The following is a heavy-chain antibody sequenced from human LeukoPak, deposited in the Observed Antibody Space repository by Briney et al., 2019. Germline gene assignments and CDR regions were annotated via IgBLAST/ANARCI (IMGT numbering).Heavy chain of an antibody. J-gene: IGHJ5*02. CDR1: GLTFSSND. CDR3: ATDAGHWFDP. Sequence: GTSLRLSCAASGLTFSSNDMHWVRQAPGKGLEWVAVMWYDGNNKYYADSVKGRFPISRDNSKNTLFLQMNSLRAEDTAVYYCATDAGHWFDPWGQGTLVTVSS. V-gene: IGHV3-33*01. CDR2: MWYDGNNK.